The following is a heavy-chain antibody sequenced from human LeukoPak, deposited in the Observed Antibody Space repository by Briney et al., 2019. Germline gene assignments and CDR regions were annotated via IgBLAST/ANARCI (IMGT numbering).Heavy chain of an antibody. D-gene: IGHD3-22*01. CDR2: MYYSESP. CDR1: GASIRSYY. J-gene: IGHJ4*02. Sequence: SETLSLTCTVSGASIRSYYWSWIRQPPGKGLEWIAYMYYSESPNYNPSLKSRVSMSGDSSRNQFSLKLNSVTAADTAVYYCARSYDTNNRQRFDYWGEGILVTVSP. CDR3: ARSYDTNNRQRFDY. V-gene: IGHV4-59*08.